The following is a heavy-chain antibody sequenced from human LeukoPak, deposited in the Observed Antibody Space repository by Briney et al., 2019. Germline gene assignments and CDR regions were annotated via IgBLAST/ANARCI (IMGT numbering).Heavy chain of an antibody. CDR2: ISAYNGNT. Sequence: ASVKVSCKASGYTFTSYGISWVRQAPGQGLEWMGWISAYNGNTNYAQKLQGRVTMTTDTSTSTAYVELRSLRSDDTAVYYCARDRRVATGDAFDIWGQGTMVTVSS. D-gene: IGHD5-12*01. V-gene: IGHV1-18*01. CDR3: ARDRRVATGDAFDI. CDR1: GYTFTSYG. J-gene: IGHJ3*02.